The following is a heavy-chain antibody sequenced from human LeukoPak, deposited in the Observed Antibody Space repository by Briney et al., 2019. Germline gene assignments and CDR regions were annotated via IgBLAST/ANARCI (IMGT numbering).Heavy chain of an antibody. Sequence: GGSLRLSCAVSRITLSNYGMSWVRQAPGKGLEWVAGISGSGGGTNYADSVKGRFTISRDNPKNTLYLQMKSLRAEDTAVYFCAKRGVVIRVILVGFHKEAYYFDSWGQGALVTVSS. CDR1: RITLSNYG. D-gene: IGHD3-10*01. CDR3: AKRGVVIRVILVGFHKEAYYFDS. J-gene: IGHJ4*02. CDR2: ISGSGGGT. V-gene: IGHV3-23*01.